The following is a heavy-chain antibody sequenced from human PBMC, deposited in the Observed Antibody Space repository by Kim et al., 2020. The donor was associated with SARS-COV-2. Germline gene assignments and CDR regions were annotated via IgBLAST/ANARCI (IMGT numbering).Heavy chain of an antibody. CDR1: GGSISSIRYY. D-gene: IGHD1-1*01. CDR2: IYYTWTT. CDR3: VAYQYETTYDF. Sequence: SETLSLTCTVSGGSISSIRYYWAWIRQPPGMGLEWIGSIYYTWTTDYNPSLKSTVTISLDTSKNAFSLKLNSVTAADTAVYYCVAYQYETTYDFWGQGTLVAVSS. J-gene: IGHJ4*02. V-gene: IGHV4-39*01.